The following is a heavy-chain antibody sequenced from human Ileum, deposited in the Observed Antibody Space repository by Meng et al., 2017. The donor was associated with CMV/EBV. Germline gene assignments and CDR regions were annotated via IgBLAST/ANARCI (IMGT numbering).Heavy chain of an antibody. V-gene: IGHV3-15*01. CDR1: GFTFDNAW. J-gene: IGHJ4*02. CDR3: TIGTGKSDFDY. Sequence: ASGFTFDNAWMSWVRQAPGKGLEWVGRIKGKTDGGTRDYAAPVKGRFTISRDESKKTLYLQMDSLKTEDTAVYYCTIGTGKSDFDYWGQGTLVTVSS. CDR2: IKGKTDGGTR. D-gene: IGHD3-10*01.